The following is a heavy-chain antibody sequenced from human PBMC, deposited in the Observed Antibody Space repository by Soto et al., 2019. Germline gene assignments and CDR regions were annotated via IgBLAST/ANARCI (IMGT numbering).Heavy chain of an antibody. CDR3: ARNGYYRDLKFQH. Sequence: GGSLRLSCAASGFTFSSYWMSWVRQAPGKGLEWVANIKQDGSEKYYVDSVKGRFTISRDNAKNSLYLQMNSLRAEDTAVYYCARNGYYRDLKFQHWGQGTLVTVSS. J-gene: IGHJ1*01. D-gene: IGHD3-22*01. CDR1: GFTFSSYW. CDR2: IKQDGSEK. V-gene: IGHV3-7*01.